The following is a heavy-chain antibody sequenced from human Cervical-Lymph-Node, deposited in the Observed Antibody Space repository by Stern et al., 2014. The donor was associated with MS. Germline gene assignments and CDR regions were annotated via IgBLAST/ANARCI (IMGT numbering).Heavy chain of an antibody. Sequence: QLQLQESGPGLVKPSQTLSLTCTVTGGSITSGSSYWSWIRQPAGKGLEWIGRIYSSDSTVYNPSLQSRVTISVDTSKNQFFLKLRSVTAADTAVYYCARDSDRSFYRGIDVWGQGTTVTVSS. CDR1: GGSITSGSSY. CDR2: IYSSDST. J-gene: IGHJ6*02. D-gene: IGHD3-22*01. CDR3: ARDSDRSFYRGIDV. V-gene: IGHV4-61*02.